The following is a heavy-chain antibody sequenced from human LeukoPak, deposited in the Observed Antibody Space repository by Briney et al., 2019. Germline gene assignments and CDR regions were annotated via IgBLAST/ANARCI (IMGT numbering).Heavy chain of an antibody. Sequence: GGSLRLSCAASGFTLSSYAMSWVRQAPGKGLEWVSAISGSGGSTYYADSVKGRFTISRDNSKNTLYLQMNSLRAEDTAVYYCAKDGYCSSTSCYWPEGPGYWGQGTLVTVSS. J-gene: IGHJ4*02. CDR1: GFTLSSYA. CDR3: AKDGYCSSTSCYWPEGPGY. CDR2: ISGSGGST. V-gene: IGHV3-23*01. D-gene: IGHD2-2*03.